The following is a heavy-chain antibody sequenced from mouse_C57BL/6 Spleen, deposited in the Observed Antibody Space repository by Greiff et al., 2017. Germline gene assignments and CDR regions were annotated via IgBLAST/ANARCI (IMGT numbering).Heavy chain of an antibody. CDR2: IAPETGGT. Sequence: QVQLQQSGAELVRPGASVTLSCKASGYTFTDYEMHWVKQTPVHGLEWIGAIAPETGGTAYNQKFKGKAILTADKSSSTAYMALRSLTSEDSAVYYCTRGYGNYHDYWGQGTTLTVSS. V-gene: IGHV1-15*01. J-gene: IGHJ2*01. CDR3: TRGYGNYHDY. CDR1: GYTFTDYE. D-gene: IGHD2-1*01.